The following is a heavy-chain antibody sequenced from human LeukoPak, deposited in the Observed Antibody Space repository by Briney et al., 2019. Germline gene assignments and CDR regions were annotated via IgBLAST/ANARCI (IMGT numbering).Heavy chain of an antibody. CDR1: GFTFSSYG. Sequence: GGSPRLSCAASGFTFSSYGMHWVRQAPGKGLEWVAFIRYDGSNKYYADSVKGRFTISRDNSKNTLYLQMNSLRAEDTAVYYCAKDSSSSWYGWFDPWGQGTLVTVSS. CDR3: AKDSSSSWYGWFDP. D-gene: IGHD6-13*01. J-gene: IGHJ5*02. V-gene: IGHV3-30*02. CDR2: IRYDGSNK.